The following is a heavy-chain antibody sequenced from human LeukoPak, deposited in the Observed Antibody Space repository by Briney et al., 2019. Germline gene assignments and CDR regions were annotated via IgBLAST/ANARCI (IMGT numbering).Heavy chain of an antibody. D-gene: IGHD1-1*01. CDR1: GFTFSDYY. J-gene: IGHJ4*02. CDR3: ARDPTGTTPPYYFDY. CDR2: ISSSGSTI. Sequence: GGSLRLSCAASGFTFSDYYMSWIRQAPGKGLEWVSYISSSGSTIYYADSVKGRFTISRDNAKNSLYLQMNSLRAEDTAVYYCARDPTGTTPPYYFDYWGQGTLVTVSS. V-gene: IGHV3-11*04.